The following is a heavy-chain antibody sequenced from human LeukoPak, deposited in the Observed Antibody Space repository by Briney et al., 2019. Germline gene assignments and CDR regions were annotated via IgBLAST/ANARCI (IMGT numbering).Heavy chain of an antibody. Sequence: PGGSLRLSCAVSGFSFTNFWMSWVRQAPGRGLEWVANIHPEGNEKYHVESVKGRFTISRDNTKNLLFLQMNSLRAEDTAVYYCARDPRYCSSTSCSNFDYWGQGTLVTVSS. CDR2: IHPEGNEK. V-gene: IGHV3-7*01. D-gene: IGHD2-2*01. CDR3: ARDPRYCSSTSCSNFDY. CDR1: GFSFTNFW. J-gene: IGHJ4*02.